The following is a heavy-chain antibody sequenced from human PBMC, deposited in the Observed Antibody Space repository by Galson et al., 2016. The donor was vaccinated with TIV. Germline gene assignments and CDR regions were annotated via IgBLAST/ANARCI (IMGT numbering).Heavy chain of an antibody. CDR1: GYPFTGYY. Sequence: SVKVSCKASGYPFTGYYIHWVRRAPGQGLEWMGWISTSNGNPKYSQNFQGRVTITRDASATTAYMELSSLRSEDTAVYYCARERGGGGYFDFWGQGTLVTVSS. CDR2: ISTSNGNP. J-gene: IGHJ4*02. D-gene: IGHD3-16*01. CDR3: ARERGGGGYFDF. V-gene: IGHV1-3*04.